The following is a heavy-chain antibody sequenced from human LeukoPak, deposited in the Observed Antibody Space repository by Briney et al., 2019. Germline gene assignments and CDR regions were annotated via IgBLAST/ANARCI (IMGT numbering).Heavy chain of an antibody. V-gene: IGHV4-39*01. CDR2: IYYSGST. Sequence: SETLSLTCTVSGGSISSSSYYWCWIRQPPGKGLEWIGSIYYSGSTYSTPSLKSRVTISVDTSKNQFSLKLSSVTAADTAVYYCARLSGGNWNDGFDYWGQGTLVTVSS. D-gene: IGHD1-1*01. CDR3: ARLSGGNWNDGFDY. CDR1: GGSISSSSYY. J-gene: IGHJ4*02.